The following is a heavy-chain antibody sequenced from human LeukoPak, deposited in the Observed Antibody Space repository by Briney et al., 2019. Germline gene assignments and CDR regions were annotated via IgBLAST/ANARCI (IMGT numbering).Heavy chain of an antibody. CDR1: GFTFSSYA. Sequence: GGSLRLSCAASGFTFSSYAMSWVRQAPGKGLEWVSAISGSGGSTYYADSVKGRFTISRDNSKNTLYLQMNSLRAEDTAVYYCAKDFGSLEWSKGLYFQHWGQGTLVTVSS. CDR3: AKDFGSLEWSKGLYFQH. J-gene: IGHJ1*01. CDR2: ISGSGGST. V-gene: IGHV3-23*01. D-gene: IGHD3-3*01.